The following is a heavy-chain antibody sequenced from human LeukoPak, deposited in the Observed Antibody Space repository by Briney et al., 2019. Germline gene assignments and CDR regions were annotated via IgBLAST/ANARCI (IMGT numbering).Heavy chain of an antibody. CDR3: VYYYGSGSVEY. CDR2: FYYSGST. V-gene: IGHV4-38-2*01. Sequence: SETLSLTCAVSGYSFRSGYCCGWIRQPPGKGLEWIGSFYYSGSTNYNPSLKSRVTISVDTSKNQFSLKLSSVTAADTAVYYCVYYYGSGSVEYWGQGTLVTVSS. D-gene: IGHD3-10*01. CDR1: GYSFRSGYC. J-gene: IGHJ4*02.